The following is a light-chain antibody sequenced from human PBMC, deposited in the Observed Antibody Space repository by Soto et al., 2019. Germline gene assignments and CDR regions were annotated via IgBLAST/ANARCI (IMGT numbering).Light chain of an antibody. Sequence: QSALTQPASVSGSPGQSITLSCTGTSSDIGGYDYVSWYQRHPGKAPKLIIYDVNNRPSGVSNRFSGSKSGNTAPLTISGLQAEDEADYYSTSYASGSSHVVFGGGTKVTVL. J-gene: IGLJ2*01. CDR3: TSYASGSSHVV. V-gene: IGLV2-14*01. CDR2: DVN. CDR1: SSDIGGYDY.